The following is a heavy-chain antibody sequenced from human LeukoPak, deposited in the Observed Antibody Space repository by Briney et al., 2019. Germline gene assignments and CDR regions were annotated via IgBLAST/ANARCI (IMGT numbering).Heavy chain of an antibody. CDR2: IYYSGST. CDR3: AREGGPYRPLDY. Sequence: SETLSLTCTVSGGSINGYYWSWIRQPPGKGLEWIGYIYYSGSTNYNPSLKSRVTISVDTSKNQFSLKLTSVTAADTAVYYCAREGGPYRPLDYSGQGTLVTVSS. J-gene: IGHJ4*02. V-gene: IGHV4-59*01. CDR1: GGSINGYY.